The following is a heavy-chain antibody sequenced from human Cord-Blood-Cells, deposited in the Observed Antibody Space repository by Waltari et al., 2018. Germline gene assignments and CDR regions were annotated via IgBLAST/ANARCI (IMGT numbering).Heavy chain of an antibody. D-gene: IGHD3-3*01. Sequence: EVQLVESGGDLVQPGGSLRLSCAASGFTFSSYWMSWVRQAPGKGLEWVANIKQDGSEKYYVDSVKGRFTISRDNAKNSLYLQMNSLRAEDTAVYYCAATRHYDFWSGHPYYYYGMDVWGQGTTVTVSS. CDR2: IKQDGSEK. CDR1: GFTFSSYW. CDR3: AATRHYDFWSGHPYYYYGMDV. J-gene: IGHJ6*02. V-gene: IGHV3-7*01.